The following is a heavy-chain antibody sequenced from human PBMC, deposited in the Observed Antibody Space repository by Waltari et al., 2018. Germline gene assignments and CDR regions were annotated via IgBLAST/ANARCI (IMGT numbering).Heavy chain of an antibody. CDR1: GGSISSTYW. V-gene: IGHV4-4*02. D-gene: IGHD3-10*01. Sequence: QVQLQESGPGLVKASGTLSLTCAVSGGSISSTYWWTWVRQPPGKGLEWIGEIYHTVTTKYKPSLKRRVTISLDKSKNQFSLKLTSVTAADTALYYCARGRGANINTIRGVLDIWGQGTMVTVSS. J-gene: IGHJ3*02. CDR2: IYHTVTT. CDR3: ARGRGANINTIRGVLDI.